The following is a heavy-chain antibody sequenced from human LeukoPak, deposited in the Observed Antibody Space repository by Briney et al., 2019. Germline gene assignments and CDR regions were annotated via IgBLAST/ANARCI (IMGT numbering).Heavy chain of an antibody. CDR2: MYYSGST. CDR1: GGSISSYY. J-gene: IGHJ4*02. V-gene: IGHV4-59*01. CDR3: ARDIGGRYSWYYFDY. Sequence: PSETLSLTCTVSGGSISSYYWSWIRQPPGKGLEWIGYMYYSGSTNYNPSLKSRVTVSVDTSKNHFSLKMSSVTAADTAVYYCARDIGGRYSWYYFDYWGRGTLVTVSS. D-gene: IGHD2-8*01.